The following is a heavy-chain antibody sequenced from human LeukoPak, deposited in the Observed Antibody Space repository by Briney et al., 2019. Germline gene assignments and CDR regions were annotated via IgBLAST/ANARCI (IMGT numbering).Heavy chain of an antibody. CDR1: GFTFSSYD. CDR2: IGTAGDT. J-gene: IGHJ3*02. D-gene: IGHD6-13*01. CDR3: ARSGYSSTNDAFDI. Sequence: PGGSLRLSCAASGFTFSSYDMHWVRQATGKGLEWVSAIGTAGDTYYPGSVKGRFTISRENAKNSLYLQMNSLRAGDTAVYYCARSGYSSTNDAFDIWGQGTMVTVSS. V-gene: IGHV3-13*01.